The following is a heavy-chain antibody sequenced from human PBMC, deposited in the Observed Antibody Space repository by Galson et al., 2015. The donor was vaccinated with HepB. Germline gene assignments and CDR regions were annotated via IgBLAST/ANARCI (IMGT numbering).Heavy chain of an antibody. J-gene: IGHJ2*01. V-gene: IGHV6-1*01. CDR1: GDSVSSNSAA. CDR2: TYYRSKWYN. Sequence: CAISGDSVSSNSAAWNWIRQSPSRGLEWLGRTYYRSKWYNDYAVSVKSRITINPDTSKNQFSLQLNSVTPEDTAVYYCARDRSIAVAGPGANYWYFDLWFRGTLVTVSP. D-gene: IGHD6-19*01. CDR3: ARDRSIAVAGPGANYWYFDL.